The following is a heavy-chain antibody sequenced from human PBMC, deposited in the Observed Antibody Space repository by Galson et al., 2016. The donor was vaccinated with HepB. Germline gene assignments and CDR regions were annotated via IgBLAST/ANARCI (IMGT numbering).Heavy chain of an antibody. Sequence: PALVKPTQTLTLTCTFSGFSLSTIGMSVSWIRQPPGKALEWLALINWDDAKSYSTSLKTRLTISKDTSKNQVVLTMTNMDPVDTATYYCARYSMGAPPDYWGQGTLVTVSS. CDR2: INWDDAK. CDR3: ARYSMGAPPDY. J-gene: IGHJ4*02. CDR1: GFSLSTIGMS. V-gene: IGHV2-70*01. D-gene: IGHD1-26*01.